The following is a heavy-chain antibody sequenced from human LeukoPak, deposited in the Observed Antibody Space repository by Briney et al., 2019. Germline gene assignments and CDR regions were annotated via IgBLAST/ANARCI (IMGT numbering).Heavy chain of an antibody. V-gene: IGHV3-30-3*01. CDR1: GFTFTTYA. CDR2: VSSDGINK. J-gene: IGHJ4*02. Sequence: GGSLRLSCAASGFTFTTYAMHWVRQAPGKGLEWVSVVSSDGINKYYADSVKGRFTISRDNSKDTLYLQMNSLRAEDTAVYYCATHEQNWGQGTLVTVSS. CDR3: ATHEQN.